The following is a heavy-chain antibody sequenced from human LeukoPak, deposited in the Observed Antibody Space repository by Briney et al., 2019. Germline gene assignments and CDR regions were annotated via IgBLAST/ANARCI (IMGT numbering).Heavy chain of an antibody. CDR1: GASISRGSHY. J-gene: IGHJ4*02. V-gene: IGHV4-61*02. Sequence: SQTLSLTCTVSGASISRGSHYWRWIRQPAGKGLEWIGRIYTIGNTNYSPSLWRRVTISVDTSKNQFSLRLHSVTAADTAVYYCARDRSYYSDTGTDYWGQGALVTVSS. CDR2: IYTIGNT. D-gene: IGHD3-22*01. CDR3: ARDRSYYSDTGTDY.